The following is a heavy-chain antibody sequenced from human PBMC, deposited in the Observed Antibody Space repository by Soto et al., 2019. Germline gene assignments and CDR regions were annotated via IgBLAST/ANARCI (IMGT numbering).Heavy chain of an antibody. CDR3: ARPYYDILTGPRGWFDP. CDR2: IYYSGST. CDR1: GDSISSNSYC. J-gene: IGHJ5*02. Sequence: NPSETLSLTCTVSGDSISSNSYCWGWVRQPPGKGLEWIGSIYYSGSTYYNPSLESRVTISVDTSKNQFSLRLTSVTAADTAVYSCARPYYDILTGPRGWFDPWGQGVLVTVSS. V-gene: IGHV4-39*01. D-gene: IGHD3-9*01.